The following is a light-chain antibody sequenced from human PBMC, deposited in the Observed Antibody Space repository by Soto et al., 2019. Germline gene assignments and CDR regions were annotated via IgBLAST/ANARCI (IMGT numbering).Light chain of an antibody. V-gene: IGKV3-20*01. CDR3: QQYGSSPWT. J-gene: IGKJ1*01. Sequence: IVLTQSPGTLSLSPGERATLSCRASQSVSSSYLAWYQQKPGQAPRLLIYGASSRATGIPDRFSGSGSGTDFTLTISRLEPEDFAVYYCQQYGSSPWTFGQGGKAAI. CDR2: GAS. CDR1: QSVSSSY.